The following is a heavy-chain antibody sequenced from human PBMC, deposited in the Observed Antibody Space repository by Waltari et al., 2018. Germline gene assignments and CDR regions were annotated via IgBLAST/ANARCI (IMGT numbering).Heavy chain of an antibody. Sequence: EVQLLESGGGLVQPGGSLRLSCAASGFTFSSYAMSWVRQAPGKGLEWVSAISGSGGSTYYADSVKGRFTISRDNSKNTLYLQMNSLRAEDTAVYYCATGEYQLQKRDYYYYYGMDVWGQGTTVIVSS. V-gene: IGHV3-23*01. D-gene: IGHD2-2*01. CDR3: ATGEYQLQKRDYYYYYGMDV. J-gene: IGHJ6*02. CDR1: GFTFSSYA. CDR2: ISGSGGST.